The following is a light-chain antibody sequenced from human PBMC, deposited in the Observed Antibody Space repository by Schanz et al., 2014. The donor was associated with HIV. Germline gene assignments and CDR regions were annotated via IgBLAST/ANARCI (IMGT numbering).Light chain of an antibody. J-gene: IGLJ2*01. V-gene: IGLV3-27*01. CDR3: QAWDSSTAV. CDR2: KDS. CDR1: VLAKKY. Sequence: SYELTQPSSVSVSPGQTARITCSGDVLAKKYARWFQQQPGQAPVLVIYKDSERPSGIPERFSGSSSGTTVTLTISGAQAMDEADYYCQAWDSSTAVFGGGTKLTVL.